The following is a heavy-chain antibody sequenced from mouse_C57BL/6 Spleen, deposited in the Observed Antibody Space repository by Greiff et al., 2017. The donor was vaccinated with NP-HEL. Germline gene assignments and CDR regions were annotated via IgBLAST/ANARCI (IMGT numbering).Heavy chain of an antibody. V-gene: IGHV1-72*01. CDR2: IDPNSGGT. J-gene: IGHJ1*03. CDR1: GYTFTSYW. D-gene: IGHD1-1*01. CDR3: ARYYGSSGGYFDV. Sequence: QVHVKQPGAELVKPGASVKLSCKASGYTFTSYWMHWVKQRPGRGLEWIGRIDPNSGGTKYNEKFKSKATLTVDKPSSTAYMQLSSLTSEDSAVYYCARYYGSSGGYFDVWGTGTTVTVSS.